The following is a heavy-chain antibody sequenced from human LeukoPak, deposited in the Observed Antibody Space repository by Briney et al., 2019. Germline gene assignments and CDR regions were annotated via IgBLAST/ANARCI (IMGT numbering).Heavy chain of an antibody. CDR3: ARHSGWDGHNFDY. CDR1: GGSISSNNYY. D-gene: IGHD5-24*01. J-gene: IGHJ4*02. V-gene: IGHV4-39*01. Sequence: PSETLSLTCTVSGGSISSNNYYWGWIRQPPGKGLEWIGNIYYTGSTYYNPSLKSRVTISVDTSKNQFSLKLSSVTAADTSLYYCARHSGWDGHNFDYWGQGTLVTVSS. CDR2: IYYTGST.